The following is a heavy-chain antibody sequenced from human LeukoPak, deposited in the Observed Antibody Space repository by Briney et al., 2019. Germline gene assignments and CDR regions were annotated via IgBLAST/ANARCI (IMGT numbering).Heavy chain of an antibody. CDR3: ARAPVGGTLDY. CDR2: VDRGGTT. CDR1: GESFSGYY. D-gene: IGHD1-26*01. J-gene: IGHJ4*02. V-gene: IGHV4-34*01. Sequence: PSETLSLTCAVYGESFSGYYWTWIRQPPGQGLEWIGEVDRGGTTNYNPSLKSRVIISVDTSKNQFSLKLRSLTAADTAVYYCARAPVGGTLDYWGQRILVTVSS.